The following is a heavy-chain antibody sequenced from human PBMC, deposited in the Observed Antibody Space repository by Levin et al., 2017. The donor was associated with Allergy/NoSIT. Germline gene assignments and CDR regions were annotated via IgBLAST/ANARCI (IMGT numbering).Heavy chain of an antibody. V-gene: IGHV3-20*04. CDR1: GFTFDDYG. CDR2: INWKGGRT. Sequence: SCAASGFTFDDYGMNWVRQAPGKGLEWVSGINWKGGRTGYADSVKGRFTIYRDNAKNSLDLQMNSPRAEDTALYYCARDKGIVVAGGFDYWGQGTLVTVSS. J-gene: IGHJ4*02. D-gene: IGHD6-19*01. CDR3: ARDKGIVVAGGFDY.